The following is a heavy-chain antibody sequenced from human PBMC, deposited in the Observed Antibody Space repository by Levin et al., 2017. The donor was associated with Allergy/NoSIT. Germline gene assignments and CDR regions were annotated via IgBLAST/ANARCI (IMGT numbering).Heavy chain of an antibody. D-gene: IGHD3-22*01. CDR3: AKISSYAGFGHYQPGDY. CDR2: ISNDGNKK. CDR1: GFSFSSYD. Sequence: GGSLRLSCAASGFSFSSYDMHWVRQAPGKGLEWMAVISNDGNKKFHADSVKGRFTVSRDNSKNTLYLQMDTLTIEDTAVYFCAKISSYAGFGHYQPGDYWGQGTLVTVSS. V-gene: IGHV3-30*18. J-gene: IGHJ4*02.